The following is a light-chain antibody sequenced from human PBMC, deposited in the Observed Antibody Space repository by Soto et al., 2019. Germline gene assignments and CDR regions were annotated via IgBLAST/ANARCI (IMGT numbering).Light chain of an antibody. CDR1: QGISSY. CDR2: AAS. CDR3: QQLNSYPLP. Sequence: DIQLTQSPSFLSASVGDRVTITCRASQGISSYLAWYQQKPGKAPKLLIYAASTLQSGVTSRLSGSGSGTEFTLTISSLQPEDFATYYCQQLNSYPLPFGGGTKVEIK. J-gene: IGKJ4*02. V-gene: IGKV1-9*01.